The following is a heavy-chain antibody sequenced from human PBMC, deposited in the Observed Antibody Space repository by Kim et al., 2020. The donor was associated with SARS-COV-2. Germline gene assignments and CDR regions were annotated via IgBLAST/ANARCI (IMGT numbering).Heavy chain of an antibody. V-gene: IGHV1-46*01. D-gene: IGHD3-10*01. J-gene: IGHJ4*02. CDR2: INPSGGST. CDR1: GYTFTSYY. CDR3: ARDRYLGSGSYYNEPEGFDY. Sequence: ASVKVSCKASGYTFTSYYMHWVRQAPGQGLEWMGIINPSGGSTSYAQKFQGRVTMTRDTSTSTVYMELSSLRSEDTAVYYCARDRYLGSGSYYNEPEGFDYWGQGTLVTVSS.